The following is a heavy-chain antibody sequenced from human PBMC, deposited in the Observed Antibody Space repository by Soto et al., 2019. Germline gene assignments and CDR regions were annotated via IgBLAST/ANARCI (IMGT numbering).Heavy chain of an antibody. J-gene: IGHJ6*02. CDR2: INPNSGGT. CDR3: ARDQGPGSPTGYYYGMDV. D-gene: IGHD3-10*01. CDR1: GYTFTGYY. V-gene: IGHV1-2*04. Sequence: QVQLVQSGAEVKKPGASVKVSCKASGYTFTGYYMHWVRQAPGQGLEWMGWINPNSGGTNYAQKFQGWVTMTRDTSISTAYMELSRLRSDDTAVYYCARDQGPGSPTGYYYGMDVWGQGTTVTVSS.